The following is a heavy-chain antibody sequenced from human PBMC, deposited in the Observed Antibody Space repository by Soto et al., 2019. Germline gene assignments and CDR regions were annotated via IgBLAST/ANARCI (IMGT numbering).Heavy chain of an antibody. CDR3: ARVPQYYYDSSGYPYFDY. CDR1: GFTFSSYA. D-gene: IGHD3-22*01. CDR2: INSDGSST. J-gene: IGHJ4*02. Sequence: GGSLRLSCAASGFTFSSYAMSWVRQAPGKGLEWVSRINSDGSSTSYADSVKGRFAISRDDAKNTLYLQMNSLRAEDTAVYYCARVPQYYYDSSGYPYFDYWGQGTLVTVSS. V-gene: IGHV3-74*01.